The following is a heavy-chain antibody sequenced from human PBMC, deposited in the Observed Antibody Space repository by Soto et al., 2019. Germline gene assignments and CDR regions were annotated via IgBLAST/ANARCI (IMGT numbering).Heavy chain of an antibody. CDR2: INAGNGNT. CDR3: ARDPRYYYGLDV. V-gene: IGHV1-3*01. Sequence: ASVKVSCKASGYTFTSYAIHWVRQAPGQRLEWMGWINAGNGNTKYSQKFQGRVTITRDTSASTAYMELSSLRSEDTAVYYCARDPRYYYGLDVWGQGTTVTVSS. CDR1: GYTFTSYA. J-gene: IGHJ6*02.